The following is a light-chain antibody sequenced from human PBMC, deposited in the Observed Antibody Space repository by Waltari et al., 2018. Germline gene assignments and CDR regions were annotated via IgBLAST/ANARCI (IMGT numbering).Light chain of an antibody. CDR1: SSDVGGYKY. CDR3: SSYAGSNNYWV. J-gene: IGLJ3*02. CDR2: EVT. V-gene: IGLV2-8*01. Sequence: QSALTQPPSASGSPGPSVTISCTGTSSDVGGYKYVSWYQQYPGRAPKLMIYEVTKRPSGVPDRFSGSKSGNTASLTVSGLQADDEADYYCSSYAGSNNYWVFGGGTTLTVL.